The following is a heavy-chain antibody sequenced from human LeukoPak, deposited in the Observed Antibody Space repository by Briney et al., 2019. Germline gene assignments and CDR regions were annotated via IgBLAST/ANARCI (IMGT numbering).Heavy chain of an antibody. J-gene: IGHJ5*02. Sequence: PGGSLRLSSAPSGYTFSSYAMRWVRQAPGKGLEWVSSISGSGGSTYYAVSVKGRFTISRDTSNNTLYLQMNSLRAENPAVYYCAKDRRESGTYNWFDPWGQGTLVTVSS. CDR1: GYTFSSYA. CDR2: ISGSGGST. CDR3: AKDRRESGTYNWFDP. D-gene: IGHD1-7*01. V-gene: IGHV3-23*01.